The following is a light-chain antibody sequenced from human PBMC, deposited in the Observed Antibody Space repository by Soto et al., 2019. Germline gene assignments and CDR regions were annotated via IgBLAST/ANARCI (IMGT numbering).Light chain of an antibody. V-gene: IGLV1-40*01. CDR2: GNS. Sequence: QSVLTQPPSVSGPPGQRVTISCTGSTSNIGAGYDVHWYQQLPGTAPKLLIYGNSNRPSGVPDRFSGSKSGTSASLAITGLQAEDEADYYCQSYDSSLSAYNYVFGTGTKLTVL. CDR3: QSYDSSLSAYNYV. CDR1: TSNIGAGYD. J-gene: IGLJ1*01.